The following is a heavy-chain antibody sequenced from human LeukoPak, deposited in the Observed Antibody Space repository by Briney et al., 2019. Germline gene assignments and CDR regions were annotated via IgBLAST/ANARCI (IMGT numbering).Heavy chain of an antibody. D-gene: IGHD3-22*01. J-gene: IGHJ4*02. CDR2: INHSGST. CDR1: GGSFSGYY. CDR3: ARGGAAQRGYYDSSGYYSF. V-gene: IGHV4-34*01. Sequence: SETLSLTCAVYGGSFSGYYWGWIRQPPGKGLEWIGEINHSGSTNYNPSLKSRVTISVDTSKNQFSLKLSSVTAADTAVYYCARGGAAQRGYYDSSGYYSFWGQGTLVTVSS.